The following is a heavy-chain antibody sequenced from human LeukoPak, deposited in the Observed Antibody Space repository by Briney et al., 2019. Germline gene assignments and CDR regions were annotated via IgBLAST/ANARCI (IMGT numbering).Heavy chain of an antibody. J-gene: IGHJ4*02. Sequence: SETLSLTCTVSGGSISSSSYYWGWIRQPPGKGLEWIGSIYYSGSTYCNPSLKSRVTISVDTSKNQFSLKLSSVTAADTAVYYCARRVSGSYCFDYWGQGTLVTVSS. CDR3: ARRVSGSYCFDY. V-gene: IGHV4-39*01. D-gene: IGHD1-26*01. CDR2: IYYSGST. CDR1: GGSISSSSYY.